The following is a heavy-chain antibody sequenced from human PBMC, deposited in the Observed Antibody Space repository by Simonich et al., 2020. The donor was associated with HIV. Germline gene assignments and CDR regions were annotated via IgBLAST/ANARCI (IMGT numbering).Heavy chain of an antibody. V-gene: IGHV4-34*02. D-gene: IGHD3-3*01. CDR3: AAGNGLLRFLEWEGTYMDV. Sequence: QVQLQQWGAGLLKPSETLSLTCAVYGGSFSSYYWSWIRQPPGKGLEMIGEINHRGKTNYNSAPNSRVTISVDTSKNQFSLKLSSVTAADTAVYYCAAGNGLLRFLEWEGTYMDVWGKGTTVTVSS. CDR2: INHRGKT. CDR1: GGSFSSYY. J-gene: IGHJ6*03.